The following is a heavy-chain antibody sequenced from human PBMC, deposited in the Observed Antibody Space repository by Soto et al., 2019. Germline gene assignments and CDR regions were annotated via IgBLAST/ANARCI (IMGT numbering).Heavy chain of an antibody. D-gene: IGHD3-22*01. CDR2: ISANSGNT. V-gene: IGHV1-18*04. Sequence: ASVKVSCKAFGFIFNNYAISWVRQVPGQGLEWMGWISANSGNTNYAQKLQGRVTMTTDTSTSTAYMELRSLRSDDTAVYYCATAGNYDSSGRDFWGKGTLVTAPQ. J-gene: IGHJ4*02. CDR1: GFIFNNYA. CDR3: ATAGNYDSSGRDF.